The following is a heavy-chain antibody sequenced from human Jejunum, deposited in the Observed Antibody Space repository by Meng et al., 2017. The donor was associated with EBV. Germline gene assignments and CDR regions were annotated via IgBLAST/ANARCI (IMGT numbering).Heavy chain of an antibody. J-gene: IGHJ5*02. D-gene: IGHD4-11*01. V-gene: IGHV2-5*02. CDR3: ARPNNDYISPHDGHWFDP. CDR2: IYWDDEE. Sequence: QITLKESGPTLVTPTQTLTLTCTFSGFSLTTRGVGVGWIRQPPGKAPECLALIYWDDEERYSPFLRSRLTITQDTSKNQVVFTMTNMDPVDTATYYCARPNNDYISPHDGHWFDPWGQGILVTVSS. CDR1: GFSLTTRGVG.